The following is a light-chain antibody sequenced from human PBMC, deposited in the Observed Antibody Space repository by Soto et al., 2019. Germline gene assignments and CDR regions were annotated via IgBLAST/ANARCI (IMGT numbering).Light chain of an antibody. CDR1: QSISRY. J-gene: IGKJ1*01. V-gene: IGKV1-39*01. CDR3: QQYDDYPWT. CDR2: SAS. Sequence: DIQMTQSPSSLSASVVERVTVTCRAGQSISRYLNWYQQRPGKAPKLLIYSASTLQTGVPSRFSGSGSGTEFTLTISSLQPDDFATYYCQQYDDYPWTCGQGTKVDIK.